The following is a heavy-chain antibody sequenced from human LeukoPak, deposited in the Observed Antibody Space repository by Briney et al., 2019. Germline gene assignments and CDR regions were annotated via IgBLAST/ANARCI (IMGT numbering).Heavy chain of an antibody. CDR3: ATGPMSLRYFDWRSY. CDR2: FDPEDGET. Sequence: GASVKVSCKVSGYTLTELSMHWVRQAPGKGLEWMGGFDPEDGETIYAQKFQGRVTMTEDTSTDTAYMELSSLRSEDTAVYYCATGPMSLRYFDWRSYWGQGTLVTVSS. J-gene: IGHJ4*02. V-gene: IGHV1-24*01. CDR1: GYTLTELS. D-gene: IGHD3-9*01.